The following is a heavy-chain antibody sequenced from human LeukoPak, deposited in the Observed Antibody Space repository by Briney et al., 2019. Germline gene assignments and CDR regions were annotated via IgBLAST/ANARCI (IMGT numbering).Heavy chain of an antibody. D-gene: IGHD3-3*01. J-gene: IGHJ4*02. CDR2: MLHDGSNK. V-gene: IGHV3-30*18. CDR1: GFTFSNYG. CDR3: AKEKWSVTIFGVISS. Sequence: GGSLRLSCAASGFTFSNYGMHWVRQAPGKRPEGVAIMLHDGSNKYYAESVKGRFTISRDNSKNTLYLQMNSLRAEDTAVYYCAKEKWSVTIFGVISSWGQGTLVTVSS.